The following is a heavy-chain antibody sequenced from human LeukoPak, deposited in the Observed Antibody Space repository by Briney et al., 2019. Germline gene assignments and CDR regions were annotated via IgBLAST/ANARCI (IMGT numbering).Heavy chain of an antibody. CDR3: ARAHIVVGPAVHDY. V-gene: IGHV4-30-4*08. D-gene: IGHD2-2*01. J-gene: IGHJ4*02. CDR1: GGSISSGDYY. CDR2: IYYSGST. Sequence: MPSQTLSLTCTVSGGSISSGDYYWSWIRQPPGKGLEWIGYIYYSGSTYYNPSLKSRVTMSVDTSMNQFSLKLSSVTAADTAVYYCARAHIVVGPAVHDYWGQGTLVTVSS.